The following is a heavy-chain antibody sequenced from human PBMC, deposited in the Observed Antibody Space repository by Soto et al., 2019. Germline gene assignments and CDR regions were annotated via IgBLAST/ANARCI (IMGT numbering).Heavy chain of an antibody. Sequence: QVHLVQSETEVKEPGASVTVSCTTSDSTFTGYTINWVRQAPGQGLEWLGWISSLNGNTNYARKYQGRLTRTTNPSATTAYMELRSIRSDDTAVYFCARGTVTSGRWFGPWGKGTLVTVSS. CDR1: DSTFTGYT. D-gene: IGHD4-17*01. CDR3: ARGTVTSGRWFGP. V-gene: IGHV1-18*04. J-gene: IGHJ5*02. CDR2: ISSLNGNT.